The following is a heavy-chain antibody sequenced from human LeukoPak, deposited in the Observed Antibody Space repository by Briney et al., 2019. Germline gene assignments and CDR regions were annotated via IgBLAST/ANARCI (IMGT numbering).Heavy chain of an antibody. J-gene: IGHJ3*02. CDR3: ARAVVPMAYAFDI. Sequence: GGSLRLSCAASGFTFSDYYISWIRQGPGKGLEWVSYISSGGSSKYYIDSVKGRFTISRDNAKNSLYLQMNSLRAEDTAVYYCARAVVPMAYAFDIWGQGTMVSVSS. CDR2: ISSGGSSK. CDR1: GFTFSDYY. V-gene: IGHV3-11*01. D-gene: IGHD2-2*01.